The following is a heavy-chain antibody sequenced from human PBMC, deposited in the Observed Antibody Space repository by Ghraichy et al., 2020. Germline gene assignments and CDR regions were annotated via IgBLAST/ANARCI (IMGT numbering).Heavy chain of an antibody. CDR3: ARDHIVVVPAATYYYYYYGMDV. Sequence: ASVKVSCKASGYTFTSYYMHWVRQAPGQGLEWMGIINPSGGSTSYAQKFQGRVTMTRDTSTSTVYMELSSLRSEDTSVYYCARDHIVVVPAATYYYYYYGMDVWGQGTTVTVSS. V-gene: IGHV1-46*01. D-gene: IGHD2-2*01. J-gene: IGHJ6*02. CDR1: GYTFTSYY. CDR2: INPSGGST.